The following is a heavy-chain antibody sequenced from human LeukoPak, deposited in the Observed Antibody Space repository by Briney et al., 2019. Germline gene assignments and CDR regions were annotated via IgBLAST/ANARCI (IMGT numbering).Heavy chain of an antibody. Sequence: GASVKVSCKVSGDSLSKYPISWVRQAPGQGLEWMGGIVPIFGTTNYAQRFQGRVTISADDSTNTAYMELSSLRSEDTAVYFCAKEYTLYSGGRNYFDSWGQGTLVTVSS. J-gene: IGHJ4*02. CDR1: GDSLSKYP. V-gene: IGHV1-69*13. CDR3: AKEYTLYSGGRNYFDS. CDR2: IVPIFGTT. D-gene: IGHD2-8*01.